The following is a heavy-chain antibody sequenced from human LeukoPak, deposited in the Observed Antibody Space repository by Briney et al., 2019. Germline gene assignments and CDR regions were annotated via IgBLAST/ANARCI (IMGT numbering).Heavy chain of an antibody. D-gene: IGHD2-8*02. CDR1: GFTFSSYS. CDR3: ARDHIEPGVILDY. CDR2: ISSGSSYI. Sequence: GGSLRLSCAASGFTFSSYSMNWVRQAPGKGLEWVSSISSGSSYIYYADSVKGRFTISRDNAKNSLYLQMNSLRAEDTAVYYCARDHIEPGVILDYWGQGTLVTVSS. V-gene: IGHV3-21*04. J-gene: IGHJ4*02.